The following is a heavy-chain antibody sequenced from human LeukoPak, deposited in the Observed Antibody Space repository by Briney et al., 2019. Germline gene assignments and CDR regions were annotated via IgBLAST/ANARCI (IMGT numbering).Heavy chain of an antibody. CDR3: AKRPRSGWYFDY. J-gene: IGHJ4*02. Sequence: GGSLRLSYAASGFTLDDYAMHWVRHAPGKGLEWVSGISETGGTIVYADSVKGRFTISRDNAKNSLYLQMNSLRAEDTALYYCAKRPRSGWYFDYWGQGTLVTVSS. D-gene: IGHD6-19*01. CDR1: GFTLDDYA. CDR2: ISETGGTI. V-gene: IGHV3-9*01.